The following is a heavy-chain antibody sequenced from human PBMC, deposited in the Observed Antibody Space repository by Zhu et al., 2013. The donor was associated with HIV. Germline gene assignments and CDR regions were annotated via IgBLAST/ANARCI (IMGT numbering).Heavy chain of an antibody. Sequence: VQLVESGGGVVQPGRSLRLSCAASGFTFSSYAMHWVRQAPGKGLEWVAVISYDGSNKYYADSVKGRFTISRDNSKNTLYLQMNSLRAEDTAVYYCARVRVPRLVYDAFDIWGQGTMVTVSS. CDR2: ISYDGSNK. D-gene: IGHD6-19*01. V-gene: IGHV3-30-3*01. J-gene: IGHJ3*02. CDR1: GFTFSSYA. CDR3: ARVRVPRLVYDAFDI.